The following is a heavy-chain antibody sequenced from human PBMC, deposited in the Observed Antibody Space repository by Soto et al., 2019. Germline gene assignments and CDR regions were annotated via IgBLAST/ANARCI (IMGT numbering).Heavy chain of an antibody. CDR1: GFTFSSYS. CDR3: ASGKDYAEGGY. V-gene: IGHV3-48*01. CDR2: ISSSSSTI. Sequence: EVQLVESGGGLVQPGGSLRLSCAASGFTFSSYSMNWVRQAPGKGLEWVSYISSSSSTIYYADSVKGRFTISRDNAKNSLYLKMNSLRGEDTAVYYCASGKDYAEGGYWGQGTLVTVSS. J-gene: IGHJ4*02. D-gene: IGHD4-17*01.